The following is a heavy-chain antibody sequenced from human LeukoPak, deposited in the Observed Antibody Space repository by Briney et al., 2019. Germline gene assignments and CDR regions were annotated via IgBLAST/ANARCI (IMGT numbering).Heavy chain of an antibody. D-gene: IGHD3-9*01. J-gene: IGHJ4*02. CDR2: IYTSGST. V-gene: IGHV4-4*07. Sequence: SETLSLTCTVSGGSISSYYWSWIRQPAGKGLEWIGRIYTSGSTNYNPSLKSRVTISVDTSKNQFSLKLSSVTAADTAVYYCARSGGPLRYFDWLLLAPPHFDYWGQGTLVTVSS. CDR3: ARSGGPLRYFDWLLLAPPHFDY. CDR1: GGSISSYY.